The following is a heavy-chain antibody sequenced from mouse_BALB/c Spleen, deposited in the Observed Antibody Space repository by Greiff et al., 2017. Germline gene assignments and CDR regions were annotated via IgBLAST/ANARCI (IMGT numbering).Heavy chain of an antibody. CDR3: ARGDYYGSSYVFDY. J-gene: IGHJ2*01. D-gene: IGHD1-1*01. CDR2: ISSGGSYT. V-gene: IGHV5-9-4*01. CDR1: GFTFSSYA. Sequence: DVMLVESGGGLVKPGGSLKLSCAASGFTFSSYAMSWVRQSPEKRLEWVAEISSGGSYTYYPDTVTGRFTISRDNAKNTLYLEMSSLRSEDTAMYYCARGDYYGSSYVFDYWGQGTTLTVSS.